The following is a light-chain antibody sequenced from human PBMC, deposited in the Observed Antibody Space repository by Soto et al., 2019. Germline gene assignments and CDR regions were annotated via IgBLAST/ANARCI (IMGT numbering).Light chain of an antibody. CDR1: SSDVGGYNY. CDR2: DVS. V-gene: IGLV2-14*01. J-gene: IGLJ2*01. Sequence: QSALTQPASLSGSPGQSITISCTGTSSDVGGYNYVSWYQQHPGKAPKLMIYDVSNRPSGVSNRFSGSKSGNTASLTISGLQAEDEADYYCSSYTSSSTVVFGVGTKLNVL. CDR3: SSYTSSSTVV.